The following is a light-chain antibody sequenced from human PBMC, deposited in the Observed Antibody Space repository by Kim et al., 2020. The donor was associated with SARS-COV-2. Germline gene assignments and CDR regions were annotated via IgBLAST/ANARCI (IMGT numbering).Light chain of an antibody. CDR3: QQHNSWPLT. V-gene: IGKV3-15*01. CDR1: LSVSSC. CDR2: EAS. Sequence: EIVMTQSPATLSFSPGAKATLSCSASLSVSSCIAWYQQTPGQSPRLLIYEASNSATGTPARFSGSGSGTDFTLTISSLQPEDFAVYYCQQHNSWPLTFDQGTRLDIK. J-gene: IGKJ5*01.